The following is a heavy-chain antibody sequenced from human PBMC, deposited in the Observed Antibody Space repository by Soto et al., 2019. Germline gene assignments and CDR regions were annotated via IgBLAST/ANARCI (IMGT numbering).Heavy chain of an antibody. CDR3: TRDQGGSYDSWFDP. D-gene: IGHD1-26*01. Sequence: EVQVVESGGGLVPPGGSLRLSCSFTFSMYSMSWVRQAPGKGLEWVASISSGGSYIKYADSVKGRFTISRDNAKNSVSLQMTSLRVDDTAVYFCTRDQGGSYDSWFDPWGQGTLVTVSS. J-gene: IGHJ5*02. V-gene: IGHV3-21*01. CDR1: FTFSMYS. CDR2: ISSGGSYI.